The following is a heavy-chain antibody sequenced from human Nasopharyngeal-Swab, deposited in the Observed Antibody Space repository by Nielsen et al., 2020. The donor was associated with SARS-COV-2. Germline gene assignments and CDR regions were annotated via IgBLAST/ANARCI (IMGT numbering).Heavy chain of an antibody. V-gene: IGHV3-30-3*01. Sequence: VRQAPGKGLEWVAVISYDGSNKYYADFVKGRFTISRDNSKNTLYLQMNSLRAEDTAVYYCARGTAMVTPFDYWGQGTLVTVSS. D-gene: IGHD5-18*01. J-gene: IGHJ4*02. CDR2: ISYDGSNK. CDR3: ARGTAMVTPFDY.